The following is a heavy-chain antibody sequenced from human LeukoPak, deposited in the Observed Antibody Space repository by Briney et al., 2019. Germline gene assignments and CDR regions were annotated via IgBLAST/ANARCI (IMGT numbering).Heavy chain of an antibody. CDR3: ARGTAILHYFDY. D-gene: IGHD2-21*02. Sequence: SETLSLTCTVSGGSISSHYWSWIRQPPGKGLEWIGYIYYSGSTNYNPSLKSRVTISVDTSKNQFSLKLSSVTAADTAVYYCARGTAILHYFDYGGQETLATVSS. J-gene: IGHJ4*02. V-gene: IGHV4-59*11. CDR1: GGSISSHY. CDR2: IYYSGST.